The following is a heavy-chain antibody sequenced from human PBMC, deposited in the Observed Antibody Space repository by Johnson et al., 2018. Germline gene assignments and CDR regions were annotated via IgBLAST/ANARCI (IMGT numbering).Heavy chain of an antibody. V-gene: IGHV3-21*01. J-gene: IGHJ1*01. CDR1: GFTFSSYA. Sequence: VQLVESGGGLVQPGGSLRLSCAASGFTFSSYAMSWVRQAPGKGLEWVSSISSSSSYIHYADSLKGRFTISRDNAKNSLYLQMNSLRAEDTAVYYCARSQSAYYGDYVGAEYFQHWGQGTLVTVSS. CDR3: ARSQSAYYGDYVGAEYFQH. CDR2: ISSSSSYI. D-gene: IGHD4-17*01.